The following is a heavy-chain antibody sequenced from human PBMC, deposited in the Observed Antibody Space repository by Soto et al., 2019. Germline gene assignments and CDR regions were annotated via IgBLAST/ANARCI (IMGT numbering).Heavy chain of an antibody. Sequence: EVQVVESGGGLVQPGGSLRLSCSFTFSMYSMNWVRQAPGKGLEWVASISSGGDYIKYADSVKGRFTISRDNAKNSVSLQMNSLRVDDTAIYSCTRDQGGSYDSWFDPWGQGTLVTVSS. D-gene: IGHD1-26*01. CDR1: FTFSMYS. J-gene: IGHJ5*02. CDR2: ISSGGDYI. CDR3: TRDQGGSYDSWFDP. V-gene: IGHV3-21*01.